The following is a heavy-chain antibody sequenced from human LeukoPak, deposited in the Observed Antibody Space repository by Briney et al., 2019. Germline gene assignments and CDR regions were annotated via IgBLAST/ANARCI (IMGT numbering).Heavy chain of an antibody. Sequence: GGSLRLSXAASGFTFDDYAMHWVRQAPGKGLEWVSGISWNSGSIGYADSVKGRFTISRDNAKNSLYLQMNSLRAEDMALYYCSKDSSGDHKYFQHWGQGTLVTVSS. CDR1: GFTFDDYA. CDR3: SKDSSGDHKYFQH. D-gene: IGHD4-17*01. J-gene: IGHJ1*01. CDR2: ISWNSGSI. V-gene: IGHV3-9*03.